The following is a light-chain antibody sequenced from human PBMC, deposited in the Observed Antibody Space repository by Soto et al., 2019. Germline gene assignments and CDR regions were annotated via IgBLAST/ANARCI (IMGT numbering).Light chain of an antibody. Sequence: DIQMTQSPSSLSASVGDRVTITCRASQGIGNYLAWYQQKPGKVPRLLIYAASALQSGVPSRFSGSGSGTDFTLTISSLQPEDVATYFCQEYKSAPALTFGGGTKVEIK. V-gene: IGKV1-27*01. CDR3: QEYKSAPALT. J-gene: IGKJ4*01. CDR2: AAS. CDR1: QGIGNY.